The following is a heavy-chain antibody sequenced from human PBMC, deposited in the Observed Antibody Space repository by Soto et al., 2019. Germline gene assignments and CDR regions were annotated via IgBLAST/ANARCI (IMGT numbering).Heavy chain of an antibody. CDR3: ARDIAFDIDY. V-gene: IGHV1-18*01. CDR2: IYSKAGKM. J-gene: IGHJ4*02. CDR1: GYKFNDFG. D-gene: IGHD2-15*01. Sequence: QVHLLQSGAEVQKPGASVKVSCKTSGYKFNDFGITWVRQAPGLGLEWLGWIYSKAGKMNFAPKFQNRVIMTTDTSTSTAFMELTSLTFDDSAIYFCARDIAFDIDYWGQGTLVTVS.